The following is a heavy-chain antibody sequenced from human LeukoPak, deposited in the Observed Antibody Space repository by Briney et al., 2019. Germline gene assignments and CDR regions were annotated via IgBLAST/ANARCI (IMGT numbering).Heavy chain of an antibody. CDR1: GFTFSSYG. J-gene: IGHJ5*02. D-gene: IGHD3-10*01. CDR2: IRYDGSNK. Sequence: GGSLRLSCAASGFTFSSYGMHWVRQAPGKGLEWVAFIRYDGSNKYYADSVKGRFTISRDNSKNTLYLQMNRLRSDDTAVYYCAGDIMVRGVYNWFDPWGQGTLVTVSS. CDR3: AGDIMVRGVYNWFDP. V-gene: IGHV3-30*02.